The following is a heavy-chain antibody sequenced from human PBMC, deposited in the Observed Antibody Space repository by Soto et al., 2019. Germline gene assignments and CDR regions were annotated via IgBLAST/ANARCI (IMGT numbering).Heavy chain of an antibody. D-gene: IGHD1-1*01. Sequence: QVQLVQSGAEVQKPGSSVKVSCKASGGTFSSYAFSWVRQAPGRGLEWMGRVIPVLGVADYAQKFQGRATITADKSTSTVYMELNGLRSEDTALYYCARDGLGTTRRYFDHWGQGTRVTVSS. CDR3: ARDGLGTTRRYFDH. CDR2: VIPVLGVA. J-gene: IGHJ4*02. CDR1: GGTFSSYA. V-gene: IGHV1-69*04.